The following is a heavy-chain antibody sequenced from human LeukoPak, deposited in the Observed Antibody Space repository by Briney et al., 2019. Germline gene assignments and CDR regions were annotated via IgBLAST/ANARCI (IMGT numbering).Heavy chain of an antibody. J-gene: IGHJ4*02. CDR2: ISGSGGST. V-gene: IGHV3-23*01. CDR3: ARVGSIAAAGTPDY. CDR1: GFTFNNYA. Sequence: GRSLRLSCAASGFTFNNYAMNWVRQAPGKGLEWVSGISGSGGSTYYADSVKGRFTISRDNAKNSLSLQVNSLRADDTAVYYCARVGSIAAAGTPDYWGQGTLVTVSS. D-gene: IGHD6-13*01.